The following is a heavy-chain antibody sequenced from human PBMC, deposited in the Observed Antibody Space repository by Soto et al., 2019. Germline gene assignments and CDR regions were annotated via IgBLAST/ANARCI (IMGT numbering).Heavy chain of an antibody. CDR2: ISSYNGER. CDR1: GFTFSSHG. D-gene: IGHD3-9*01. J-gene: IGHJ6*02. Sequence: QVHLVQSGVEVKKPGASVKVSCKASGFTFSSHGFSWVRQAPGQGLEWMGWISSYNGERNFAQKFRGRVTMTRDTATNTASMELRGLRSDDTAVYYCTRSGQYDVLTGYVSFYYGMDVWGQGTMVTVSS. V-gene: IGHV1-18*01. CDR3: TRSGQYDVLTGYVSFYYGMDV.